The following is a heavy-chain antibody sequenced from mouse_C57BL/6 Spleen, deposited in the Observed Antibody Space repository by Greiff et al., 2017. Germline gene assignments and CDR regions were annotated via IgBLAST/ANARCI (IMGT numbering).Heavy chain of an antibody. CDR2: IDPSDSYT. V-gene: IGHV1-69*01. J-gene: IGHJ4*01. D-gene: IGHD4-1*01. Sequence: QVQLQQPGAELVMPGASVKLSCKASGYTFTSYWMHWVKQRPGQGLEWIGEIDPSDSYTNYNQKFKGKSTLTVDKSSSTAYMQLSSLTSEDSAVYYCAREAGKSAMDYWGQGTSVTVSS. CDR1: GYTFTSYW. CDR3: AREAGKSAMDY.